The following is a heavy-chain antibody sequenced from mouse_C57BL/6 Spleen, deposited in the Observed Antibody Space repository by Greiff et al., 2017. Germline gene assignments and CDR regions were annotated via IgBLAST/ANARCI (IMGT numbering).Heavy chain of an antibody. Sequence: VQLQQSGTVLARPGASVKMSCKTSGYTFTSYWMHWVKQRPGQGLEWIGAIYPGNSDTSYNQKFKGKAKLTAVTSASTAYMELSSLTNEDSAVYYCTSSLRYYGSPYAMDYWGQGTSVTVSS. CDR3: TSSLRYYGSPYAMDY. CDR2: IYPGNSDT. D-gene: IGHD1-1*01. CDR1: GYTFTSYW. J-gene: IGHJ4*01. V-gene: IGHV1-5*01.